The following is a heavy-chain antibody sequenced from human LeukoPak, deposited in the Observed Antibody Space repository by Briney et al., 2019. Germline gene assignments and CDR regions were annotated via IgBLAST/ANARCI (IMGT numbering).Heavy chain of an antibody. J-gene: IGHJ5*02. CDR3: ARLVGEDYDFWSGYLNWFDP. CDR1: GGSISSYY. V-gene: IGHV4-59*01. D-gene: IGHD3-3*01. CDR2: IYYSGST. Sequence: SETLSLTCTVSGGSISSYYWTWIRQPPGKGLEWIAYIYYSGSTNYNPSLKRRVTISVDTSKNQFSLKLSSVTAADTAVYYCARLVGEDYDFWSGYLNWFDPWGQGTLVTVSS.